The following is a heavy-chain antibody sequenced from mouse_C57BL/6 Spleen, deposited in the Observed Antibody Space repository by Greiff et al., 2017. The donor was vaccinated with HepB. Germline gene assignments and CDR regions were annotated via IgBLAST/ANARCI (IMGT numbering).Heavy chain of an antibody. CDR2: IDPSDSYT. Sequence: GYTFTSYWMQWVKQRPGQGLEWIGEIDPSDSYTNYNQKFKGKATLTVDTSSSTAYMQLSSLTSEDSAVYYCARWLRRGDYWGQGTTLTVSS. CDR3: ARWLRRGDY. CDR1: GYTFTSYW. D-gene: IGHD2-2*01. J-gene: IGHJ2*01. V-gene: IGHV1-50*01.